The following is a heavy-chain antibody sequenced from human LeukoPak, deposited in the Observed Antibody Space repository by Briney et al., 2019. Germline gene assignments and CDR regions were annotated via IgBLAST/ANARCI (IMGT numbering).Heavy chain of an antibody. CDR3: ARRGIAAAGYDY. Sequence: KPSETLSLTCTVSGGSISSYYWSWIRQPPGKGLEWIGYIYYSGTTNYHPSLKSRVTILVDTSKNQFSLNLSSVTAADTAVYYCARRGIAAAGYDYWGQGTLVTVSS. D-gene: IGHD6-13*01. V-gene: IGHV4-59*08. CDR1: GGSISSYY. J-gene: IGHJ4*02. CDR2: IYYSGTT.